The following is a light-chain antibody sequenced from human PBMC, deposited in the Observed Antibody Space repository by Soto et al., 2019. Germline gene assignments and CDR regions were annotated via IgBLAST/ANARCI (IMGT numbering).Light chain of an antibody. J-gene: IGKJ2*01. CDR2: AAS. V-gene: IGKV1-39*01. Sequence: DIQMTQSPSSLSASVGDRVTITCRASQSISSYLNWYQQKPGKAPKLLIYAASSLQSGVPSRFSGSGSGTDFTLTIGSLQPEDFSTYYCQQSYGTPYTFGQGTKLEIK. CDR1: QSISSY. CDR3: QQSYGTPYT.